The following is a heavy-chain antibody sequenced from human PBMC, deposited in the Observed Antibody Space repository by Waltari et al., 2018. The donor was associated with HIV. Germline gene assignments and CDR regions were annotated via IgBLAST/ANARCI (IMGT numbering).Heavy chain of an antibody. V-gene: IGHV3-30*03. CDR1: GFLFSNYG. CDR3: ATYCGGDCYFGEVSFDV. J-gene: IGHJ3*01. Sequence: QVQLMQSGGGVVQPGGSLRLSCTASGFLFSNYGIHWVRQAPGKGPDCVSLISHDGNRHLYADSVKGRLTVSRDNSKDTVYLQMNSLTTDDTAVYYCATYCGGDCYFGEVSFDVWGQGTMVIVS. CDR2: ISHDGNRH. D-gene: IGHD2-21*02.